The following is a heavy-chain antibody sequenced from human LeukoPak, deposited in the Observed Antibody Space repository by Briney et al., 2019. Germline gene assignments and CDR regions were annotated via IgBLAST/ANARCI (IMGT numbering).Heavy chain of an antibody. V-gene: IGHV1-46*01. D-gene: IGHD3-22*01. CDR1: GYTFTSYY. CDR2: INPSGGST. Sequence: ASVKVSCKASGYTFTSYYMHWVRQAPGQGLEWMGIINPSGGSTNYAQKFQGRVTMTRDMSTSTVYMELSSLRSEDTAVYYCARAGHNYYDSSGYPDDAFDIWGQGTMVTVSS. CDR3: ARAGHNYYDSSGYPDDAFDI. J-gene: IGHJ3*02.